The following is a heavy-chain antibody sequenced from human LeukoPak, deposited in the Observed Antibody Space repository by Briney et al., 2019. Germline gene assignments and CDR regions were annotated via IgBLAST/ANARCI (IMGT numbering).Heavy chain of an antibody. D-gene: IGHD3-9*01. CDR1: GFTFSNAW. CDR2: IKSKTDGGTT. Sequence: GGSLRLSCAASGFTFSNAWMSWVRQAPGKGLEWVGRIKSKTDGGTTDYAAPVKGRFTISRDDSKNTLYLQMNSLKTEDTAVYYCTTERLRYFAWLDDWFDPWGQGTLVTVSS. V-gene: IGHV3-15*01. CDR3: TTERLRYFAWLDDWFDP. J-gene: IGHJ5*02.